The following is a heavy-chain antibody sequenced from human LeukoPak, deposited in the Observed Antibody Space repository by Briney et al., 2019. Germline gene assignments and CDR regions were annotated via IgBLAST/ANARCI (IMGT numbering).Heavy chain of an antibody. V-gene: IGHV1-2*02. CDR2: INPNSGGT. D-gene: IGHD6-13*01. J-gene: IGHJ4*02. Sequence: GASVKVSCKASGYTFTSLGISWVRQAPGQGLEWMGWINPNSGGTNYAQKFQGRVTMTRDTSISTAYMELSRLRSDDTAVYYCARGHHSSSSADYWGQGTLVTVSS. CDR3: ARGHHSSSSADY. CDR1: GYTFTSLG.